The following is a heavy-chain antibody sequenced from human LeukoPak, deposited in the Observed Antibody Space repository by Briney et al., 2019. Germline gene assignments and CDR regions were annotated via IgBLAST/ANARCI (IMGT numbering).Heavy chain of an antibody. Sequence: GGSLRLSCAASGFTVSSNYMSWVRQAPGKGLEWVSFIDSGGSTYYADSVKGRVTISRDNSKNTLYLQMNSLRAEDTAVYFCARDQGVAGTYYYAMDVWGQGTTVTVSS. CDR2: IDSGGST. D-gene: IGHD6-19*01. CDR3: ARDQGVAGTYYYAMDV. J-gene: IGHJ6*02. CDR1: GFTVSSNY. V-gene: IGHV3-66*01.